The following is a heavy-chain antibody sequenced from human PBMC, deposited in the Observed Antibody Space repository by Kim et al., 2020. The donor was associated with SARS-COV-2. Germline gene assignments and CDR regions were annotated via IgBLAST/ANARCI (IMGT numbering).Heavy chain of an antibody. CDR1: GYSFTSYW. D-gene: IGHD6-6*01. Sequence: GESLKISCKGSGYSFTSYWIGWVRQMPGKGLEWMGIIYPGDSDTRYSPSFQGQVTISADKSISTAYLQWSSLKASDTAMYYCASFLEYSSSSPPYYFDYWGQGTLVTVSS. CDR3: ASFLEYSSSSPPYYFDY. J-gene: IGHJ4*02. CDR2: IYPGDSDT. V-gene: IGHV5-51*01.